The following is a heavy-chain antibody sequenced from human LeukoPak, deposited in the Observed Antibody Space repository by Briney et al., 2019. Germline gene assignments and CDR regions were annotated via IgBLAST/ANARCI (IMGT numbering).Heavy chain of an antibody. D-gene: IGHD4-23*01. CDR3: ASSVALPIYFDY. Sequence: PSETLSLTCTVSGGSISSYYWSWIRQPPGKGLEWIGYIYYSGSTNYNPSLKSRVTISVDTSKNQFSLKLSSVTAADTAVYYCASSVALPIYFDYWGQGTLVTVSS. J-gene: IGHJ4*02. CDR1: GGSISSYY. CDR2: IYYSGST. V-gene: IGHV4-59*08.